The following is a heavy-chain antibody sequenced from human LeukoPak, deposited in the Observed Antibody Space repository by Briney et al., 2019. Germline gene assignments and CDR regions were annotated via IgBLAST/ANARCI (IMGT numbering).Heavy chain of an antibody. V-gene: IGHV3-53*05. D-gene: IGHD4-17*01. CDR3: AKDLYDYGDYTYLDY. Sequence: AGGSLRLSCAASGFTVSGNYMSWVRQAPGKGLEWVSLIYSGGTTYYADSVKGRFTISRDNSKNTLYLQMNSLRAEDTAVYYCAKDLYDYGDYTYLDYWGQGTLVTVSS. CDR2: IYSGGTT. CDR1: GFTVSGNY. J-gene: IGHJ4*02.